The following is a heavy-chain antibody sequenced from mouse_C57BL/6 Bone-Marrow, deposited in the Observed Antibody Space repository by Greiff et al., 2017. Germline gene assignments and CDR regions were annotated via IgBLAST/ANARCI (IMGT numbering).Heavy chain of an antibody. V-gene: IGHV1-9*01. CDR1: GYTFTGYW. CDR3: ERLSVIYSGYAWYLDV. D-gene: IGHD2-2*01. J-gene: IGHJ1*03. CDR2: IVPGSGVT. Sequence: VQRVQSGAELMKPGASVKLSCKATGYTFTGYWIELVNQRPGHGLEWIGVIVPGSGVTNYNEKFKGKATITADTSSNTAYMQLSSLTNEDSGIYYGERLSVIYSGYAWYLDVWGTGTTVTVSS.